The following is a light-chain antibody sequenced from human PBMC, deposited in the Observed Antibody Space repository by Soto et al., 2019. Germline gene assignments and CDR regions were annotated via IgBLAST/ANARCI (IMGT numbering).Light chain of an antibody. CDR1: SSDVGGYNY. CDR2: DVN. J-gene: IGLJ1*01. Sequence: QSALTQPRSVSGSPGQSVTVSCTGTSSDVGGYNYVTWYQQHPGKAPKLMISDVNKRPSGVPDRFSRSKSGNTASLTISGLQADDEATYCCCSFAGRIFVFGTGTKLTVL. CDR3: CSFAGRIFV. V-gene: IGLV2-11*01.